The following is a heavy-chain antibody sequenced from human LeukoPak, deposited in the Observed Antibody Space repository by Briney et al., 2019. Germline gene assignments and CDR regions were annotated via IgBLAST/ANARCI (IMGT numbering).Heavy chain of an antibody. D-gene: IGHD3-22*01. CDR3: ARGSTMIVVVPPDY. J-gene: IGHJ4*02. CDR1: GGTFNNSA. V-gene: IGHV1-69*05. CDR2: IMPLFGTA. Sequence: SVKVSCKTSGGTFNNSAISWVRQAPGQGLEWLGGIMPLFGTAGYAQKFQGRVTMTTDTSTSTAYMELRSLRSDDTAVYYCARGSTMIVVVPPDYWGQGTLVTVSS.